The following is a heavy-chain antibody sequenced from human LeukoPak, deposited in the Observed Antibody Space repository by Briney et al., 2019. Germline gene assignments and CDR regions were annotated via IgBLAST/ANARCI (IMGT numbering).Heavy chain of an antibody. Sequence: SQTLSLTCTVSGGSISSGGYYWSWIRQPPGKGLEWIGYIYHSGSTYYNPSLKSRVTISVDRSRNQFSLKLSSVTAADTAVYYCARENIVVVPAAMAARSDYYYYMDVWGKGTTVTVSS. CDR3: ARENIVVVPAAMAARSDYYYYMDV. CDR1: GGSISSGGYY. V-gene: IGHV4-30-2*01. D-gene: IGHD2-2*01. J-gene: IGHJ6*03. CDR2: IYHSGST.